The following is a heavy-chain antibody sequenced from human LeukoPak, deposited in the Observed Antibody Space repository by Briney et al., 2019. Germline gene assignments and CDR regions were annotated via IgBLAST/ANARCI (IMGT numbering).Heavy chain of an antibody. J-gene: IGHJ4*02. CDR3: AKVAFSEMEWSLYSDH. Sequence: GGSLSLFCAPSSLTFSSYATSWVRQARGKGLEWVSSISGSSGHTYYADSVKGRFTISRDNSKNTLYLQMYSLRAEDTAVYYCAKVAFSEMEWSLYSDHWGQGNLVTVSS. D-gene: IGHD3-3*01. CDR1: SLTFSSYA. V-gene: IGHV3-23*01. CDR2: ISGSSGHT.